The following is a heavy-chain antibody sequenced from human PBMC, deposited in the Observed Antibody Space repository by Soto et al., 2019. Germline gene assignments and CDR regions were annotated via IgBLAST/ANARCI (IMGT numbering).Heavy chain of an antibody. D-gene: IGHD3-22*01. CDR1: GDSIGTGGYY. CDR2: IHYSGNT. CDR3: ATNHDDISGRTPLLFDS. J-gene: IGHJ4*02. Sequence: QVQLQESGPGLVKPSQTLSLTCTVSGDSIGTGGYYWDWIRQHPGKGPEWIGYIHYSGNTYYNPSLKSRLTISLDTSKNQFSLPLISVTAADTAVYYCATNHDDISGRTPLLFDSWGQGTLVTVSS. V-gene: IGHV4-31*03.